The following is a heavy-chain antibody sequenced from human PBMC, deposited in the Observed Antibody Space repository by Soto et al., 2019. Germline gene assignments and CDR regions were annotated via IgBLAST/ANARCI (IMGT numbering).Heavy chain of an antibody. J-gene: IGHJ6*02. CDR1: GFTFNSYA. CDR2: VSAGGDMT. V-gene: IGHV3-23*01. Sequence: DVHVLESGGDLVQPGGSLRLSCAASGFTFNSYAMSWVRQAPGKGLEWVSSVSAGGDMTYYSDSVKGRFTISRDNSNNALFLQMNSLRIEDTALYYCARGDRGGSGSTASYYYSGLDVWGQGTTVTVS. D-gene: IGHD3-10*01. CDR3: ARGDRGGSGSTASYYYSGLDV.